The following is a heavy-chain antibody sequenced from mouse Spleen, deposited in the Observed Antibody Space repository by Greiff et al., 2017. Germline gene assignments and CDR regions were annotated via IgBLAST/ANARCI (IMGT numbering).Heavy chain of an antibody. D-gene: IGHD2-14*01. CDR2: IYPGSGST. J-gene: IGHJ4*01. CDR3: ATYYRYDDYYAMDY. V-gene: IGHV1-77*01. CDR1: GYTFTDYV. Sequence: VQLQQSGPELVKPGASVKMSCKASGYTFTDYVISWVKQRTGQGLEWIGEIYPGSGSTYYNEKFKGKATLTADKSSNTAYMQLSSLTSEDSAVYFCATYYRYDDYYAMDYWGQGTSVTVSS.